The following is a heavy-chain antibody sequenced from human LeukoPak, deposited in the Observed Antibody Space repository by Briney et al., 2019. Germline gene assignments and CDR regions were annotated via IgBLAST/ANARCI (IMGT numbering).Heavy chain of an antibody. Sequence: GGSLRLSCAASGFTFSSYAMSWVRQAPGKGLEWISGITGSGGGTSYADSVKGRFSISRDNSKNTLYLQMNSLRAEDTAVYYCAKGGSSSWLYYFDYWGQGTLVTVSS. CDR3: AKGGSSSWLYYFDY. D-gene: IGHD6-13*01. V-gene: IGHV3-23*01. CDR2: ITGSGGGT. J-gene: IGHJ4*02. CDR1: GFTFSSYA.